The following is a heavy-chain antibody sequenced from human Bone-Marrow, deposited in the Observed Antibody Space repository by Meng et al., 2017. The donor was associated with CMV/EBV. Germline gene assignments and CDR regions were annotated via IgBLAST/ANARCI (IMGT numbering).Heavy chain of an antibody. D-gene: IGHD3-22*01. V-gene: IGHV3-74*01. CDR2: INSDGSST. CDR3: AKDEGGGYYYDSSGLPGD. Sequence: GGSLRLSCAASGFTFSSYWMHWVRQAPGKGLVWVSRINSDGSSTSYADSVKGRFTISRDNAKNTLYLQMNSLRAEDTAVYYCAKDEGGGYYYDSSGLPGDWGQGTLVTVSS. J-gene: IGHJ4*02. CDR1: GFTFSSYW.